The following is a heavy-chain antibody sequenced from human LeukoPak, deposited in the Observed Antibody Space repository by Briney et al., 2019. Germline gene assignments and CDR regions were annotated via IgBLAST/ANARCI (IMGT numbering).Heavy chain of an antibody. V-gene: IGHV4-39*07. Sequence: SETLSLTCTVSGGSISSSSYYWGWIRQPPGKGLEWIGSIYYSGSTYYNPSLKSRVTMSVDTSKNQFSLKLSSVTAADTAVYYCAREVAAAGDFDYWGQGTLVTVSS. J-gene: IGHJ4*02. CDR2: IYYSGST. D-gene: IGHD6-13*01. CDR1: GGSISSSSYY. CDR3: AREVAAAGDFDY.